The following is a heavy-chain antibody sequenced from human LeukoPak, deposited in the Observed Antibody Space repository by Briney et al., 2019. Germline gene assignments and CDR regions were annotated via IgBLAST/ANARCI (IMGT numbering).Heavy chain of an antibody. Sequence: SGGSLRLSCAASGFTFCRYAMSWVRQAPGKGLEWVSTICGSGVTTYYADSVKGRFTISRDNSKNTMYLQMNSLRAEDTALYYCAKDRPYDYDSSGFMAFDIWGQGTMVTVS. CDR2: ICGSGVTT. CDR3: AKDRPYDYDSSGFMAFDI. D-gene: IGHD3-22*01. J-gene: IGHJ3*02. V-gene: IGHV3-23*01. CDR1: GFTFCRYA.